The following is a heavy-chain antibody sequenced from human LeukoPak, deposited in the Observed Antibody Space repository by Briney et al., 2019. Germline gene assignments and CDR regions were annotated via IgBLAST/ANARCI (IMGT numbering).Heavy chain of an antibody. V-gene: IGHV3-30-3*01. Sequence: GRSLRLSCAASGFTFSSYAMHWVRQAPGKGLEWVAAISYDGSNKYYADSVKGRFTISRDNSKNTLYLQMNSLRAEDTAVYYCARHYQFSGYPSPSNWFDPWGQGTLVTVSS. CDR1: GFTFSSYA. J-gene: IGHJ5*02. CDR3: ARHYQFSGYPSPSNWFDP. D-gene: IGHD6-13*01. CDR2: ISYDGSNK.